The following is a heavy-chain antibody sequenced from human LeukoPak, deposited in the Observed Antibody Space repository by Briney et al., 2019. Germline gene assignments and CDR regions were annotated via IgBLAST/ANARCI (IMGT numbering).Heavy chain of an antibody. J-gene: IGHJ3*02. Sequence: ASETLSLTCTVSGDSISSYYWSWIRQPPGKGLEWVGNIYYSGSTNYNPSLKSRVTISVDTSKNQFSLKLSSVTAADTAVYYCARERRSSYYDSSGYQTAFDIWGQGTMVTVSS. CDR3: ARERRSSYYDSSGYQTAFDI. CDR1: GDSISSYY. CDR2: IYYSGST. V-gene: IGHV4-59*01. D-gene: IGHD3-22*01.